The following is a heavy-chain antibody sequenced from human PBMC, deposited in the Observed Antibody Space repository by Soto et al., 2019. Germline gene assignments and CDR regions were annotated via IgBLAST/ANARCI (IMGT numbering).Heavy chain of an antibody. J-gene: IGHJ5*02. D-gene: IGHD2-2*01. CDR2: IIPIFGTA. Sequence: SVKVSCKASGGTFSSYAISWVRQAPGQGLEWMGGIIPIFGTANYAQKFQGRVTITADESTSTAYMELSSLRSEDTAVYYCARGGQRTWDIVVVPAAYNWFDPWGQGTLVTVSS. CDR3: ARGGQRTWDIVVVPAAYNWFDP. CDR1: GGTFSSYA. V-gene: IGHV1-69*13.